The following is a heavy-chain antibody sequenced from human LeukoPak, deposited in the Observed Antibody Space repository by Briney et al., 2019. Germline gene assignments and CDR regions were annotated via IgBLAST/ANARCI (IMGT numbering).Heavy chain of an antibody. J-gene: IGHJ4*02. CDR1: GFPFSSDC. V-gene: IGHV3-7*05. Sequence: GGSLRLTCAASGFPFSSDCMSWVCQAPAKGLECVANIKPDGSDQSYVDSVKGRFTISRDNAKISLYLQMNSLRAEDTAVYYCARGQMVGYWGQGTLVTVSS. CDR2: IKPDGSDQ. D-gene: IGHD2-15*01. CDR3: ARGQMVGY.